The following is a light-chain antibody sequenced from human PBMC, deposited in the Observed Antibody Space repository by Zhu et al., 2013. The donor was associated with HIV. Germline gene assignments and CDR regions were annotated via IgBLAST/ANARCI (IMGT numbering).Light chain of an antibody. CDR2: SAS. CDR3: LQHNSYPRT. V-gene: IGKV1-17*03. CDR1: QPISNF. Sequence: DIQMTQSPSAMSASVGDRVTITCRASQPISNFLAWFQQKPGELPKRLIYSASSLQSGVPLRFSGSGSGTEFTLTISSLQPEDFAIYYCLQHNSYPRTFGGGT. J-gene: IGKJ4*01.